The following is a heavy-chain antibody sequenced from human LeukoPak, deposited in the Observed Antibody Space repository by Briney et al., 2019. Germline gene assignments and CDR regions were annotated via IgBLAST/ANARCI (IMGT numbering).Heavy chain of an antibody. CDR1: GFTFSSYA. CDR2: IKQDGSEK. D-gene: IGHD3-10*01. V-gene: IGHV3-7*04. Sequence: GGSLRLSCSASGFTFSSYAMHWVRQAPGKGLEWAANIKQDGSEKYYVDSVKGRFTISRDNAKNSLYLQMNSLRAEDTAVCYCVRERAYGSGSYLPYFDYWGQGTLVTVSS. J-gene: IGHJ4*02. CDR3: VRERAYGSGSYLPYFDY.